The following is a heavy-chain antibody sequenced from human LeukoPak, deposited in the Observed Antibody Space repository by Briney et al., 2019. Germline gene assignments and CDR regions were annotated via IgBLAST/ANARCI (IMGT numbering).Heavy chain of an antibody. D-gene: IGHD6-6*01. V-gene: IGHV4-39*01. CDR1: GGSISSSSYY. CDR2: IYYSGST. Sequence: SETLSLTCTVSGGSISSSSYYWGWIRQPPGKGLEWIGSIYYSGSTYYNPSLKSRVTISVDTSKSQFSLKLSSVTAADTAVYYCASLLSTIAARHYWGQGTLVTVSS. J-gene: IGHJ4*02. CDR3: ASLLSTIAARHY.